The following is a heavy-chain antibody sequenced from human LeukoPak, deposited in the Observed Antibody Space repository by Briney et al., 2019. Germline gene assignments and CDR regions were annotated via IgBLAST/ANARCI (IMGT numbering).Heavy chain of an antibody. D-gene: IGHD2/OR15-2a*01. V-gene: IGHV3-48*03. Sequence: PGGSLRLSCAVSGFTFTNYEMNWVRQAPGKGLEWISFISISSKVIYYADSVKGRFTISRDNARNALYLQMNGLRVDDTAVYYCARDLPGVVTNDFWGQGTLVTVSS. CDR3: ARDLPGVVTNDF. CDR1: GFTFTNYE. J-gene: IGHJ4*02. CDR2: ISISSKVI.